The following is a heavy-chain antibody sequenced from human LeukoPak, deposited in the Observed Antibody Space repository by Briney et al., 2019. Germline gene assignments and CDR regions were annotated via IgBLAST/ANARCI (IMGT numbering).Heavy chain of an antibody. CDR1: GGSINSGNYY. Sequence: SETLSLTCTVSGGSINSGNYYWNWIRQPAGKELEWIGRIYTNGGIMYNPSLKSRVAISMDTSKNQFSLDLNSVTAADTAMYYCAREGAGYYWGQGTLVTVSS. D-gene: IGHD1-26*01. V-gene: IGHV4-61*02. CDR3: AREGAGYY. J-gene: IGHJ4*02. CDR2: IYTNGGI.